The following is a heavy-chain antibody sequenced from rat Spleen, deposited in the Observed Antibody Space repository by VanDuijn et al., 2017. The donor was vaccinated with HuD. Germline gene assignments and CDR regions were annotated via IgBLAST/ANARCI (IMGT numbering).Heavy chain of an antibody. J-gene: IGHJ2*01. Sequence: EVQLVESGGGSVQPGRSLKLSCAASGFTFSDYYMAWVRQAPKKGLEWVASISYEGSSTYYGDSVKGRFTISRDNAKSTLYLQMNSLRSEDTATYYCSSNNLDYWGQGVMVTVSS. CDR1: GFTFSDYY. D-gene: IGHD1-10*01. CDR2: ISYEGSST. V-gene: IGHV5-22*01. CDR3: SSNNLDY.